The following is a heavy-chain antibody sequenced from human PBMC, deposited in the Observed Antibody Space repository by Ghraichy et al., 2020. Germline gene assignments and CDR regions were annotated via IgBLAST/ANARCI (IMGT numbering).Heavy chain of an antibody. CDR2: IKQDGSEK. J-gene: IGHJ4*02. CDR3: APSPYDTPPGDY. Sequence: GGSLRLSCAASGFTFSSYWMNWVRQAPGKGLEWVANIKQDGSEKYYVDSVKGRFTISRDNAENSLYLQMNSLRAEDTAVYYCAPSPYDTPPGDYWGQGTLVTVSS. V-gene: IGHV3-7*01. D-gene: IGHD3-22*01. CDR1: GFTFSSYW.